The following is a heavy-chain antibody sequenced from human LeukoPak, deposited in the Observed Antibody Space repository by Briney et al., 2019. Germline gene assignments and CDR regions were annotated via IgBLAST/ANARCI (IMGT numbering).Heavy chain of an antibody. V-gene: IGHV3-74*01. CDR3: ARERKYDSNFDY. D-gene: IGHD1-1*01. CDR1: GFTFSSYA. CDR2: IKSDGSST. Sequence: GGSLRLSCAASGFTFSSYAMSWVRQAPGKGLEWVSRIKSDGSSTSYADSVKGRLTISRDNAKNTLYLQMNSLRAEDTAVYYCARERKYDSNFDYWGQGTLVTVSS. J-gene: IGHJ4*02.